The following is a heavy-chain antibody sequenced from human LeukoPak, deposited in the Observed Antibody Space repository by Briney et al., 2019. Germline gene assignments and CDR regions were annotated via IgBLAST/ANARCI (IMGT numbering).Heavy chain of an antibody. CDR3: ARSGAAAAGYYFDY. CDR1: GFTFSAYY. CDR2: ISSSSSYI. J-gene: IGHJ4*02. Sequence: GGSLRLSCAASGFTFSAYYMSWIRQAPGKGLEWVSYISSSSSYIYYADSVKGRFTISRDNAKNSLYLQMNSLRADDTAVYYCARSGAAAAGYYFDYWGQGTLVTVSS. V-gene: IGHV3-11*06. D-gene: IGHD6-13*01.